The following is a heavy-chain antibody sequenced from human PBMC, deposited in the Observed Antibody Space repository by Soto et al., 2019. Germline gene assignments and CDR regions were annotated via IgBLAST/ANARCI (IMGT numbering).Heavy chain of an antibody. CDR2: IIPLLDIE. J-gene: IGHJ5*02. CDR3: AHEAGHERGFDP. V-gene: IGHV1-69*01. D-gene: IGHD6-13*01. CDR1: GGTFSTYD. Sequence: QVQLVQSGAEVKKPGSSVKVSCKASGGTFSTYDISWVRQAPGQGLEWMGGIIPLLDIEQYSEKVQGRVTITADESTSTFYMELSSLRFEDTAVYYCAHEAGHERGFDPWGQGTLVTVSS.